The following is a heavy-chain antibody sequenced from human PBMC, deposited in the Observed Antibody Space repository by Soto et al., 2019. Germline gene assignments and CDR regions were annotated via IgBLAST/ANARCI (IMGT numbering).Heavy chain of an antibody. J-gene: IGHJ4*02. CDR3: ARDGSAATVVTWPYYYFDY. CDR2: INPSGGST. Sequence: APVKVSCKASGYTFTSYYMHWVRQAPGQGLEWMGIINPSGGSTSYAQKFQGRVTMTRDTSTSTVYMELSSLRSEDTAVYYCARDGSAATVVTWPYYYFDYWGQENLVTVSS. D-gene: IGHD4-17*01. V-gene: IGHV1-46*01. CDR1: GYTFTSYY.